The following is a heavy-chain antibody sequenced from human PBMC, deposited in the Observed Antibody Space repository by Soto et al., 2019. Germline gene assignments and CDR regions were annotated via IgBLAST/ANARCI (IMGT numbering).Heavy chain of an antibody. CDR1: GGTFSSYA. V-gene: IGHV1-69*13. CDR2: IIPIFGTA. Sequence: GASVKVSCKASGGTFSSYAISWVRQAPGQGLEWMGGIIPIFGTANYAQKFQGRVTITADESTSTAYMELSSLRSEDTAVYYCARDRRIRIAARPGWFDLWGQGTLVTVSS. D-gene: IGHD6-6*01. CDR3: ARDRRIRIAARPGWFDL. J-gene: IGHJ5*02.